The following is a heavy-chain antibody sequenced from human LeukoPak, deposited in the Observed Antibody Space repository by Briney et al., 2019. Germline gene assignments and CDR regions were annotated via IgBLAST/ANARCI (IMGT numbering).Heavy chain of an antibody. CDR2: ISYDGSNK. V-gene: IGHV3-30*04. Sequence: GGSLRLSCAASGFTFSTYAMHWVRQAPGKGLEWVAVISYDGSNKYYADSVEGRFTISRDNSKNTLYLQMNSLRAEDTAVYYCARGAVPRALDYWGQGTLVTVSS. J-gene: IGHJ4*02. CDR1: GFTFSTYA. CDR3: ARGAVPRALDY.